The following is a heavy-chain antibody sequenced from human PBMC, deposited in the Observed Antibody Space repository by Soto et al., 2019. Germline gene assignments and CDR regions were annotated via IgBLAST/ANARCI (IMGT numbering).Heavy chain of an antibody. D-gene: IGHD6-6*01. CDR3: ARDDEDSSSFFSYAYGLEG. Sequence: VPVSCQASGDTFTHYVRSWVRQAPVPGLEWMGWISAYNGNTNYAQKLQGRVTMTTDTSTSTAYMELRSLRSDDTAVYYCARDDEDSSSFFSYAYGLEGWGQGPTVTVS. CDR1: GDTFTHYV. V-gene: IGHV1-18*04. J-gene: IGHJ6*02. CDR2: ISAYNGNT.